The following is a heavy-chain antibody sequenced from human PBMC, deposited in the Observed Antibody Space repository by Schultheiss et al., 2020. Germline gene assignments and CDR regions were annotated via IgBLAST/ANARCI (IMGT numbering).Heavy chain of an antibody. D-gene: IGHD2-8*01. CDR3: VRPNRVDAFDL. CDR1: GFTFSSYS. CDR2: ISSSGSTI. Sequence: GGSLRLSCAASGFTFSSYSMNWVRQAPGKGLEWVSYISSSGSTIYYADSVKGRFTISRDNARDTLNLQLNSLGAEDTALYYCVRPNRVDAFDLWGQGTMVTVSS. V-gene: IGHV3-48*04. J-gene: IGHJ3*01.